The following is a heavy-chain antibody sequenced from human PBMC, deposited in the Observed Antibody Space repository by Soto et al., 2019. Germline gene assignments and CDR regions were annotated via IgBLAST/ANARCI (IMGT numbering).Heavy chain of an antibody. CDR3: ARGDRGGSGSPASYYYSGLDV. V-gene: IGHV3-23*01. Sequence: DVQLLESGGHLVQPGGSLRLSCAASGFTFSSYAMSWVRQAPGKGLEWVSSVSAGGDMTYYSDSVKGRFTISRDNSNNVLFLQMNSLRIEDTALYYCARGDRGGSGSPASYYYSGLDVWGQGTTVTVP. D-gene: IGHD2-15*01. CDR1: GFTFSSYA. CDR2: VSAGGDMT. J-gene: IGHJ6*02.